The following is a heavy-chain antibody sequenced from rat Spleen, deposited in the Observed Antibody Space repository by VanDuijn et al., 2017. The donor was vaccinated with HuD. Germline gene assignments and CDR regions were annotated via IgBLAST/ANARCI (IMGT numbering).Heavy chain of an antibody. CDR1: GFTFSSFP. Sequence: EVQLVETGGGLVQPGRSLKLSCAASGFTFSSFPMAWVRQAPKKGLEWVASISSGGGGTYYRDSVKGRFTISRDNAKSTLYLQMDSLRSEDTATYYCATGGTTVGDYWGQGVMVTVSS. V-gene: IGHV5-27*01. CDR2: ISSGGGGT. CDR3: ATGGTTVGDY. J-gene: IGHJ2*01. D-gene: IGHD1-1*01.